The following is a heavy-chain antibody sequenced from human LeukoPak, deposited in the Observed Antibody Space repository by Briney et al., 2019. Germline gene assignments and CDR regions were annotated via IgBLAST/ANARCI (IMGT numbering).Heavy chain of an antibody. Sequence: PGGSLRLSCAASGFTFSSYGMHWVRQAPGKGLEWVAVISYDGSNKYYADSVKGRFTISRDNSKNTLYLQMNSLRAEDTAVYYCAKDDYYGPGSYYPSTPCDYWGQGTLVTVSS. CDR1: GFTFSSYG. CDR2: ISYDGSNK. CDR3: AKDDYYGPGSYYPSTPCDY. D-gene: IGHD3-10*01. J-gene: IGHJ4*02. V-gene: IGHV3-30*18.